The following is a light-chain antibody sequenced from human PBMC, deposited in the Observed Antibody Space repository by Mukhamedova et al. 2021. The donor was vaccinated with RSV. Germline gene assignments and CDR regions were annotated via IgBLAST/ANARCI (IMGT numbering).Light chain of an antibody. V-gene: IGLV3-21*02. CDR2: DDS. Sequence: CGGNDIGSKSVHWYQQKPGQAPVLVVSDDSSRPSGIPERFSGSNSGNTATLTVTRVEAGDEADYYCQVWDSPTDPVLFGGGTKLA. CDR3: QVWDSPTDPVL. J-gene: IGLJ2*01. CDR1: DIGSKS.